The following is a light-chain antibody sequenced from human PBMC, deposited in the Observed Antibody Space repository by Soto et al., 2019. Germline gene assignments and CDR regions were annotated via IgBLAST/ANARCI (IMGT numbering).Light chain of an antibody. V-gene: IGLV2-14*01. CDR1: SSDIGADDC. CDR2: EVT. J-gene: IGLJ2*01. Sequence: QSVLTQPASVSGSPGQSITISCTGTSSDIGADDCVSWYQHHPDKTPKLIIFEVTYRPTGISHRFSASKSGNTASLTISGLEAEDEAFYYCSSYRRTTFPHVVFGGGTQLTVL. CDR3: SSYRRTTFPHVV.